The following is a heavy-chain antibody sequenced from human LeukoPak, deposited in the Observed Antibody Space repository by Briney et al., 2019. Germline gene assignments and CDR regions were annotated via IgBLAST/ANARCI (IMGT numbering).Heavy chain of an antibody. CDR2: TNHSGST. D-gene: IGHD5-18*01. CDR1: RGSFSGYY. V-gene: IGHV4-34*01. CDR3: ARRRAAMVTNYYYGMDV. J-gene: IGHJ6*02. Sequence: PSETLSLTCAVYRGSFSGYYWSWIRQPPGKGLEWIGETNHSGSTNYNPSLKSRVTISVDTSKNQFSLQLSSVTAADTAVYYCARRRAAMVTNYYYGMDVWGQGTTVTVSS.